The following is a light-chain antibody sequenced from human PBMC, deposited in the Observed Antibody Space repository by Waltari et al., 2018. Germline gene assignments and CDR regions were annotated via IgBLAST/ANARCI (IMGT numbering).Light chain of an antibody. J-gene: IGKJ1*01. Sequence: ELVLTQSPGTLSLLPGERATLSCRPSQSVSRSLAWYQQKPGQAPRLLIYGSSSRATGIPDRFIGSGSGTDFSLTSNRLEPEDFAVYYCQHYVRLPATFGQGTKVDIK. CDR2: GSS. CDR1: QSVSRS. CDR3: QHYVRLPAT. V-gene: IGKV3-20*01.